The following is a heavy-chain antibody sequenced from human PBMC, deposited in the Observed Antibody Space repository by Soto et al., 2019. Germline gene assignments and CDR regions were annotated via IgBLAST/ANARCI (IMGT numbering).Heavy chain of an antibody. Sequence: QITLKESGPPLVKPTQTLTLTCTFSGFSLTTSGVGVNWIRQPPEKALEWLAIIFWDDDRRYSPSLKSRLTITKDPSKNHVVLTMTNMDPVDTATYYCAHSGGAFGEISYWDYWGQGTLVTVSS. CDR3: AHSGGAFGEISYWDY. CDR2: IFWDDDR. D-gene: IGHD3-10*01. CDR1: GFSLTTSGVG. V-gene: IGHV2-5*02. J-gene: IGHJ4*02.